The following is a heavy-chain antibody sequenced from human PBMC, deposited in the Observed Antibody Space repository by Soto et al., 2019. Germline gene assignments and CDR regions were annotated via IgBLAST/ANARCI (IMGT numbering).Heavy chain of an antibody. V-gene: IGHV2-70*01. Sequence: SGPTLVNPTQTLTLTCTFSGFSLSTSGMCVSWIRQPPGKALEWLALIDWDDDKYYSTSLKTRLTISKDTSKNQVVLTMTNMDPVDTATYYCARYCTNGVCYGAFDIWGQGTMVTVSS. J-gene: IGHJ3*02. CDR3: ARYCTNGVCYGAFDI. D-gene: IGHD2-8*01. CDR2: IDWDDDK. CDR1: GFSLSTSGMC.